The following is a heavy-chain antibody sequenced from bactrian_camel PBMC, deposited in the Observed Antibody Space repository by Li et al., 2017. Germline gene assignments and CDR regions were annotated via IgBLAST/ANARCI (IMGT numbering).Heavy chain of an antibody. CDR3: AAADGIMGLYHEPNCPGDSRDFRKH. CDR1: EYSIDRAE. J-gene: IGHJ4*01. CDR2: IQTDGNM. V-gene: IGHV3S56*01. Sequence: HVQLVESGGGSVQAGGSLRLVCTVSEYSIDRAEMGWYRQAPGNECALVASIQTDGNMWLQDFARGRFTISQDNVKNTVTLQMNRLAPEDTAVYYCAAADGIMGLYHEPNCPGDSRDFRKHWGRGTQVTVS. D-gene: IGHD7*01.